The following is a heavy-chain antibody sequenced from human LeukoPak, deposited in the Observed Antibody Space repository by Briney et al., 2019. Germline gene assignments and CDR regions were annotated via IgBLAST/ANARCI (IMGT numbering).Heavy chain of an antibody. CDR1: GFTFSSYA. CDR2: ISGSGGST. CDR3: AKVSPDIVVVPAAMDHYFDY. D-gene: IGHD2-2*01. Sequence: GGSLRLSCAASGFTFSSYAMSWVRQAPGKGLEWVSAISGSGGSTYYADSVKGRFTISRDNSKNTLYLQMNSLRAEDTAVYYCAKVSPDIVVVPAAMDHYFDYWGQGTLVTVSS. V-gene: IGHV3-23*01. J-gene: IGHJ4*02.